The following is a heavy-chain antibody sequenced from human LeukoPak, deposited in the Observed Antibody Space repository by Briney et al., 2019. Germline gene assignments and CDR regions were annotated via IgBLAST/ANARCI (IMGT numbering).Heavy chain of an antibody. V-gene: IGHV3-7*01. Sequence: PGGSLRLSCAASGFTFSSYWMSWVRQAPGKGLEWVANIKQDGSEKYYVDSVKGGFTISRDNAKNSLYLQMNSLRAEDTAVYYCARSRSREYSSSGNDYWGQGTLVTVSS. CDR3: ARSRSREYSSSGNDY. D-gene: IGHD6-6*01. CDR1: GFTFSSYW. J-gene: IGHJ4*02. CDR2: IKQDGSEK.